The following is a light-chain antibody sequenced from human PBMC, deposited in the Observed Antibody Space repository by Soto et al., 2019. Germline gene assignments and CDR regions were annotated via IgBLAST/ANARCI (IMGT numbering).Light chain of an antibody. CDR1: KNDIGVYDF. Sequence: QSVLTQPPSASGSPGQSVTISCTGTKNDIGVYDFVSWYQHHPSKAPRLIIYEVVQRPSGVPDRFSGSKSGNTASLTVSGLQAEDEADYYCSSYAGSNNYVFGTGTKVTVL. J-gene: IGLJ1*01. V-gene: IGLV2-8*01. CDR2: EVV. CDR3: SSYAGSNNYV.